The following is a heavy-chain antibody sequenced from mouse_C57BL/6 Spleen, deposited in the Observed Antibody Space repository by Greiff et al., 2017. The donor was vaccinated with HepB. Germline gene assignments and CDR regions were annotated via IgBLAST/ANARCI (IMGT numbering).Heavy chain of an antibody. Sequence: QVHVKQPGAELVKPGASVKLSCKASGYTFTSYWMQWVKQRPGQGLEWIGEIDPSDSYTNYNQKFKGKATLTVDTSSSTAYMQLSSLTSEDSAVYYCALIGDFDYWGQGTTLTVSS. J-gene: IGHJ2*01. CDR1: GYTFTSYW. V-gene: IGHV1-50*01. CDR2: IDPSDSYT. CDR3: ALIGDFDY.